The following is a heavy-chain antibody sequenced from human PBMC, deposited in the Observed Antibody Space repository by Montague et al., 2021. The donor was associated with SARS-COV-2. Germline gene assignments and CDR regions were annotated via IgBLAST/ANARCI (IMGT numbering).Heavy chain of an antibody. CDR1: GFNFNNFA. D-gene: IGHD3-10*01. Sequence: SLRLSCAASGFNFNNFAMHWVRQAPGQGLEWVAVISYEGSIQYYADSVKGRFAISRDWSKNTLYLQMSSLRPEVTAVYYCAKDATIFWFERGRGTFDNWGRGTLVAVSS. J-gene: IGHJ4*02. CDR2: ISYEGSIQ. CDR3: AKDATIFWFERGRGTFDN. V-gene: IGHV3-30*18.